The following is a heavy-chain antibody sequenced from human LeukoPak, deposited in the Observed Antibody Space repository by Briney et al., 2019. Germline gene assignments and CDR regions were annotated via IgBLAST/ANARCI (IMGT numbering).Heavy chain of an antibody. CDR1: GFTFSSYE. D-gene: IGHD3-16*02. J-gene: IGHJ4*02. CDR3: ARGLWGSYRSFDY. CDR2: ISSSGSTI. V-gene: IGHV3-48*03. Sequence: GGSLRLSCAASGFTFSSYEMNWVRQAPGKGLEWVSYISSSGSTIYYADSVKGRFTISRDNAKNSLYLQMNSLRAEDTAVYYCARGLWGSYRSFDYWGQGTLVTVSS.